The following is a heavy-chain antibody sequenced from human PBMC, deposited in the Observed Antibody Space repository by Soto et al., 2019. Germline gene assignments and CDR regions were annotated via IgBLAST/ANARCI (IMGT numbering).Heavy chain of an antibody. J-gene: IGHJ3*02. CDR3: ASKTRGYSYGYGAFDI. Sequence: GGSLRLSCAASGFTFSSYWMSWVRQAPGKGLEWVANIKQDGSEKYYVDSVKGRFTISRDNAKNSLYLQMNSLRAEDTAVYYCASKTRGYSYGYGAFDIWGQGTMVTVSS. CDR1: GFTFSSYW. V-gene: IGHV3-7*03. D-gene: IGHD5-18*01. CDR2: IKQDGSEK.